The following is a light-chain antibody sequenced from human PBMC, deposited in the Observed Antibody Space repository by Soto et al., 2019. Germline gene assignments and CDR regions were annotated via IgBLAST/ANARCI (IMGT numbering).Light chain of an antibody. J-gene: IGKJ4*01. CDR3: QKYNNSPLT. Sequence: EIVMTQSPATLSVSPGERATLSCRASQSVNNSLAWYQQKPGQAPRLLIYGASARATGIPARFSGSGSGTEFTLTISSLQSEDFAVYYCQKYNNSPLTFGGGTKVEI. CDR1: QSVNNS. V-gene: IGKV3-15*01. CDR2: GAS.